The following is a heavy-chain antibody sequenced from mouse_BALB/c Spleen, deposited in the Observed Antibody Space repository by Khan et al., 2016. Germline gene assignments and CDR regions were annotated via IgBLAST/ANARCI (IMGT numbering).Heavy chain of an antibody. Sequence: QVQLQQSGPGLVAPSQSLSITCTVSGSSLTNSGVHWVRQPPGKGLDWLGVIWAGGSTDYNSALMSRLSITKDNSQNQVFLKMNSLQTDDTAMYYCARDDQDYDAWFASWGQGTLVTVSA. D-gene: IGHD2-4*01. CDR1: GSSLTNSG. V-gene: IGHV2-9*02. J-gene: IGHJ3*01. CDR3: ARDDQDYDAWFAS. CDR2: IWAGGST.